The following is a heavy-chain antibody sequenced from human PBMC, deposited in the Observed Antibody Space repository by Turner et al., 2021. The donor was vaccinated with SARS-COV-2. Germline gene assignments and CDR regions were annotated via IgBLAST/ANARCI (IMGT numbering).Heavy chain of an antibody. CDR3: ARNTRGYSYGYHFDY. V-gene: IGHV1-46*01. J-gene: IGHJ4*02. CDR2: IDPSGGTT. Sequence: QVQLVQSGAEVKKPWASVKVPGKPSGDTFTSYYIHWVRQAPGQGLEWMGIIDPSGGTTSYAQKFQGRVTMTRDTSTSTVYMGLSSLRSEDTAVYYCARNTRGYSYGYHFDYWGQGTLVTVSS. CDR1: GDTFTSYY. D-gene: IGHD5-18*01.